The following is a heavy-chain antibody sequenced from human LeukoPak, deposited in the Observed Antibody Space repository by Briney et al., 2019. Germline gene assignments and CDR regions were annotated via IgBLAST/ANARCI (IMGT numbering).Heavy chain of an antibody. J-gene: IGHJ3*02. CDR2: IYHSGST. CDR3: ARGFSVGATIKRDAFDI. V-gene: IGHV4-39*07. CDR1: GGSISSGSYY. D-gene: IGHD1-26*01. Sequence: PSETLSLTCTVSGGSISSGSYYWSWIRQPPGKGLEWIGSIYHSGSTYYNPSLKSRVTISVDTSKNQFSLKLSSVTAADTAVYYCARGFSVGATIKRDAFDIWGQGTMVTVSS.